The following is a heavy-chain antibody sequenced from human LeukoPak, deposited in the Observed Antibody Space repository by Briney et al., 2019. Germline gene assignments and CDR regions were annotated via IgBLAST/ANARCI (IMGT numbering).Heavy chain of an antibody. CDR2: IYDSGST. V-gene: IGHV4-59*08. D-gene: IGHD1-26*01. CDR3: ARHMYSGRYYGIDY. CDR1: GGSISSYY. J-gene: IGHJ4*02. Sequence: SETLSLTCTVSGGSISSYYWSWIRQPPGKGLEGIGYIYDSGSTNYNPSLKSRVTISIDTSKNQFSLKLSSVTAADTAMYYCARHMYSGRYYGIDYWGQGTLVTVSS.